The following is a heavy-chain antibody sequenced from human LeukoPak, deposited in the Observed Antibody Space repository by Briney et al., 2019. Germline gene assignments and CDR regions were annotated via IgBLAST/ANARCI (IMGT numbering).Heavy chain of an antibody. Sequence: SGGSLRLSCAASGFTFSSYWMSCVRQAPGKGLEWVSVIYSGGSTYYADSVKGRFTISRHNSKNTLYLQMNSLRAEDTAVYYCARDFSSDYDSWGQGTLVTVSS. J-gene: IGHJ5*02. V-gene: IGHV3-53*04. CDR1: GFTFSSYW. D-gene: IGHD5-12*01. CDR2: IYSGGST. CDR3: ARDFSSDYDS.